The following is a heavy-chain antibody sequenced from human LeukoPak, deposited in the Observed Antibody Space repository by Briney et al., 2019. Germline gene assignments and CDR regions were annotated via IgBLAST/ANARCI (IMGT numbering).Heavy chain of an antibody. Sequence: GGSLRLSCAASGFTFSSYGMHWVRQAPGKGLEWVAFIRYDGSNRYYADSVKGRFTISRDNSKNTLYLQMNSLRAEDTAVYYCAKQTESYCGGDCYPGYWDQGTLVTVSS. CDR2: IRYDGSNR. J-gene: IGHJ4*02. CDR3: AKQTESYCGGDCYPGY. CDR1: GFTFSSYG. D-gene: IGHD2-21*01. V-gene: IGHV3-30*02.